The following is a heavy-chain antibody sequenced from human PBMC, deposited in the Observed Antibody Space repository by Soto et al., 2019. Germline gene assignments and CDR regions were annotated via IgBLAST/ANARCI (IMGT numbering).Heavy chain of an antibody. V-gene: IGHV5-51*03. D-gene: IGHD2-15*01. CDR3: ARGASFRWDC. CDR2: VNPNGSDT. J-gene: IGHJ4*02. Sequence: EVQLVQSGAEVKKPGESLQISCKGSADTFTNYWIGWVRQMPGKGLEWMGIVNPNGSDTRYSPSFQGQVTISVDRSINTAYLQWTTLKASDTAMYYCARGASFRWDCWGQGTLVTVSS. CDR1: ADTFTNYW.